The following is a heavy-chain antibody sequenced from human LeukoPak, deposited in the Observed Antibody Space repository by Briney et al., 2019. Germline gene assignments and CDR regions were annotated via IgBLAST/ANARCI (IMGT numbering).Heavy chain of an antibody. Sequence: SETLSLTCTVSGGSISSYYWSWIRQPPGKGLEWIGYIYTSGSTNYNPSLKSRVTISVDTSKNQFSLKLSSVTAADTAVYYCARLMRNYDILTGYYYYYMDVWGKRTTVTVSS. D-gene: IGHD3-9*01. V-gene: IGHV4-4*09. J-gene: IGHJ6*03. CDR3: ARLMRNYDILTGYYYYYMDV. CDR1: GGSISSYY. CDR2: IYTSGST.